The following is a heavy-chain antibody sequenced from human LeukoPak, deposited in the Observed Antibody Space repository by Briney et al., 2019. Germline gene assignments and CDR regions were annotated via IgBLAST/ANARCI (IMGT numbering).Heavy chain of an antibody. CDR2: ISGSGGST. D-gene: IGHD2/OR15-2a*01. J-gene: IGHJ3*02. CDR3: ASGRLLPDAFDI. Sequence: GGSLRLSCAVSGFTFSSYAMSWVRQAPGKGLEWVSAISGSGGSTYYADSVKGRFTISRDNSKNTLYLQMNSLRAEDTAVYYCASGRLLPDAFDIWGQGTMVTVSS. CDR1: GFTFSSYA. V-gene: IGHV3-23*01.